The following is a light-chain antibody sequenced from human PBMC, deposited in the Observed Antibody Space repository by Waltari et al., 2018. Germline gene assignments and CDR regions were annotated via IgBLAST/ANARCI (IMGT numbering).Light chain of an antibody. CDR2: NNR. CDR3: AAWHDSLNGVA. Sequence: QSVLTQPPSVSGTPGQRVTISCSGSSSSIGNNNVNWYQQLPGTVPRLLIYNNRVRATWVPDRFSGSKSCTSASLVITGLQSEDEADYYCAAWHDSLNGVAFGGGTKVTVL. J-gene: IGLJ2*01. V-gene: IGLV1-44*01. CDR1: SSSIGNNN.